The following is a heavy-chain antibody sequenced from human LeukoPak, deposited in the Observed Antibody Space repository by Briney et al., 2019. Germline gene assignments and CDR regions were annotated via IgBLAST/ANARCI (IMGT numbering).Heavy chain of an antibody. V-gene: IGHV4-34*01. Sequence: SETLSLTCAVYGGSFSGYYWSWIRQPPGKGLEWIGEINHSGSTNYNPSLKSRVTISVDTSKNQFSLKLSSVTAADTAVYYCARHDRPSDAFDIWGQGTMVTVSS. CDR3: ARHDRPSDAFDI. D-gene: IGHD3-16*01. CDR2: INHSGST. CDR1: GGSFSGYY. J-gene: IGHJ3*02.